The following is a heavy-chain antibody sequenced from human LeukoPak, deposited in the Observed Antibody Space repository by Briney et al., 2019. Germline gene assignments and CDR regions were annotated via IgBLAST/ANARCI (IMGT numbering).Heavy chain of an antibody. J-gene: IGHJ5*02. Sequence: PGGSLRLSCAASGFTFSNYAMNWVRQAPGKGLEWVSGISASGGNTYYAASVKGRLTISRDNSKNTLYLQMHSLRAEDTAVYYCAKEYGDYGPDWFDPWGQGNLVTVSS. D-gene: IGHD4-17*01. CDR3: AKEYGDYGPDWFDP. CDR2: ISASGGNT. CDR1: GFTFSNYA. V-gene: IGHV3-23*01.